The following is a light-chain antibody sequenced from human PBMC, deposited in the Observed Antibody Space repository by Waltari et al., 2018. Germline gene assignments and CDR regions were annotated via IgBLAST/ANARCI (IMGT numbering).Light chain of an antibody. CDR2: RIS. CDR1: QSLVYSDGNTY. Sequence: DVVMTQSPLSLSATLGQPASFSCRSGQSLVYSDGNTYLSWFQQRPGQSPRRLIYRISNRDSGVPDRFSGSGSGTDFTLKISRVEADDVWVYYCMQAVHWPYTFGQGTKLEIK. CDR3: MQAVHWPYT. J-gene: IGKJ2*01. V-gene: IGKV2-30*01.